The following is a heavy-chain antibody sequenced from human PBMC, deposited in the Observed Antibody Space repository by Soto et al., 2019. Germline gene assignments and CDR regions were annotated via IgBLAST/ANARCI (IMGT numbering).Heavy chain of an antibody. CDR2: IYPGDSDT. V-gene: IGHV5-51*01. J-gene: IGHJ6*03. CDR1: GYSFTSYW. CDR3: ARLSEDCSGGSCYSDYYYYYMDV. D-gene: IGHD2-15*01. Sequence: GESLKISCKGSGYSFTSYWIGWVRQMPGKGLEWMGIIYPGDSDTRYSPSFQGQVTISADKSISTAYLQWSSLKASDTAMYYCARLSEDCSGGSCYSDYYYYYMDVWGKGTTVTVYS.